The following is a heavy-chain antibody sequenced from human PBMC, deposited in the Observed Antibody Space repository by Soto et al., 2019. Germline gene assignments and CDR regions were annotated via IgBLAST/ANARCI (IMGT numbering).Heavy chain of an antibody. J-gene: IGHJ6*02. Sequence: GGSLRLSCAASGFTFSSYGMHWFRQAPGKGLEWVAVIWYDGSNKYYADSVKGRFTISRDNSKNTLYLQMNSLRAEDTAVYYCARELIVVVVAEDYYYYYGMDVWGQGTTVTVSS. CDR2: IWYDGSNK. V-gene: IGHV3-33*01. CDR1: GFTFSSYG. D-gene: IGHD2-15*01. CDR3: ARELIVVVVAEDYYYYYGMDV.